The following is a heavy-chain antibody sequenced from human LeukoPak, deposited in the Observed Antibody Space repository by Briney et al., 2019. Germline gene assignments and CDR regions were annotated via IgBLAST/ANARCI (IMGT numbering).Heavy chain of an antibody. J-gene: IGHJ6*02. Sequence: GRSLRLSCAASGFTFSSYTMHWVRQAPGKGLEWVAVISYDGSNKYYADSVKGRFTISRDNSKNTLYLQMNSLRAEDTAVYYCAREYDILTGYGMDVWGQGTTVTVSS. CDR2: ISYDGSNK. CDR1: GFTFSSYT. V-gene: IGHV3-30-3*01. CDR3: AREYDILTGYGMDV. D-gene: IGHD3-9*01.